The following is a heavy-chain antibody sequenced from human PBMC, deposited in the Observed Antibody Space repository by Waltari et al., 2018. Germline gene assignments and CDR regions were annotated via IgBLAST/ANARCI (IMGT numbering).Heavy chain of an antibody. CDR1: GGTFSSYA. Sequence: QVQLVQSGAEVKKPGSSVKVSCKASGGTFSSYAISWVRQAPGQGLEWMGGISPIFGTANYAQKFQGRVTITTDESTSTAYMELSSLRSEDKAVYYCARLTYYDFWSGYYFDYWGQGTLVTVSS. CDR3: ARLTYYDFWSGYYFDY. CDR2: ISPIFGTA. V-gene: IGHV1-69*05. D-gene: IGHD3-3*01. J-gene: IGHJ4*02.